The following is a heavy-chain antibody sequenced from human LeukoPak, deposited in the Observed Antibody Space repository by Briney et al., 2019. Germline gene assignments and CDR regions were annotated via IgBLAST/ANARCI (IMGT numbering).Heavy chain of an antibody. CDR1: GYTFTSYG. CDR3: AREYSNYEAGWFDP. V-gene: IGHV1-18*01. CDR2: ISAYNGNT. Sequence: ASVKVSCKASGYTFTSYGISWVRQAPGQGLEWMGWISAYNGNTNYAQKLQGRVTMTTDTSTSTAYMELRSLRSDDTAVYYCAREYSNYEAGWFDPWDQGTLVTVSS. D-gene: IGHD4-11*01. J-gene: IGHJ5*02.